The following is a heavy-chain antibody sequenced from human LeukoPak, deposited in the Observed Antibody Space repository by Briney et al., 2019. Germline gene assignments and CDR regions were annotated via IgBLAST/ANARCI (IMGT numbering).Heavy chain of an antibody. V-gene: IGHV4-34*01. CDR1: GGSFSGYY. CDR2: INHSGST. Sequence: SETLSLTCAVYGGSFSGYYWSWIRQPPGKGLEWIGEINHSGSTNYNPSLKSRVTISVDTSKNQFSLKLSSVTAADTAVYYCARGLMARSILGPSLGNWFDPWGQGTLVTVSS. CDR3: ARGLMARSILGPSLGNWFDP. J-gene: IGHJ5*02. D-gene: IGHD3-10*01.